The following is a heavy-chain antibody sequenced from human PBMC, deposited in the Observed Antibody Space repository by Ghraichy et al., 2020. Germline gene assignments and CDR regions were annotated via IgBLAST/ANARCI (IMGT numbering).Heavy chain of an antibody. V-gene: IGHV4-39*01. CDR2: IYYSGST. Sequence: SETLSLTCSVSGGSISSSSGYHWGWLRQPPGKGLEWIGSIYYSGSTYYNPSLKSRVTISVDTSKNQFSLKLSSVTAADTAIYYCAGTYYYGSGSSNWFDPWGQGTLVSVSS. J-gene: IGHJ5*02. CDR1: GGSISSSSGYH. D-gene: IGHD3-10*01. CDR3: AGTYYYGSGSSNWFDP.